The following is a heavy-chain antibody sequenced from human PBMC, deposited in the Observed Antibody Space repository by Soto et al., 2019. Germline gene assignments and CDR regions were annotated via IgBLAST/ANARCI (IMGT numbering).Heavy chain of an antibody. D-gene: IGHD6-13*01. J-gene: IGHJ5*02. CDR1: GYSISSGYY. CDR2: IYHSGTT. CDR3: ARSLLTSSWYAGS. Sequence: SETLSLTCAVSGYSISSGYYWGWFRQSPGKGLEWIGSIYHSGTTYYNPSLKSRVTISLDTSKNQFSLKLSSVTAADTALYYCARSLLTSSWYAGSWGQGTQVTVSS. V-gene: IGHV4-38-2*01.